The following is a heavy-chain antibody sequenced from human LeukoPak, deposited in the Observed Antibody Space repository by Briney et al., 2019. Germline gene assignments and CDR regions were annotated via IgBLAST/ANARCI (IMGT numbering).Heavy chain of an antibody. CDR2: ISGSGGST. J-gene: IGHJ4*02. CDR1: GFTFSSYA. CDR3: AKGVVVVPAAIDY. V-gene: IGHV3-23*01. D-gene: IGHD2-2*01. Sequence: GGSLRLSCAASGFTFSSYAMSWVRQAPGKGLEWVSAISGSGGSTYYADSVKGRFTISRDNSRNTLYLQMNSLRAEDTAVYYCAKGVVVVPAAIDYWGQGTLVTVSS.